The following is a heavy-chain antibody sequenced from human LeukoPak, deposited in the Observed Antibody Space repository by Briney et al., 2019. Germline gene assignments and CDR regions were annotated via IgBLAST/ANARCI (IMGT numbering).Heavy chain of an antibody. V-gene: IGHV1-69*13. D-gene: IGHD2-15*01. CDR1: GGTFSSYA. J-gene: IGHJ4*02. CDR2: IIPIFGTA. CDR3: ARDQGYCSGGSCYPLDY. Sequence: GASVKVSCKASGGTFSSYAISWVRQAPGQGLEWMGGIIPIFGTANYAQKFQGRVTITADESTSTAYMELSSLRSEDTAVYYCARDQGYCSGGSCYPLDYWGQGTLVTVTS.